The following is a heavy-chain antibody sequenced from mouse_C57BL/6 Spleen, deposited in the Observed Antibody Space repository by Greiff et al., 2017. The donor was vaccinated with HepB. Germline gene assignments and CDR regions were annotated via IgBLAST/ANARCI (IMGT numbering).Heavy chain of an antibody. CDR2: IWSGGST. J-gene: IGHJ1*03. CDR1: GFSLTSYG. V-gene: IGHV2-2*01. Sequence: QVQLKESGPGLVQPSQSLSITCTVSGFSLTSYGVHWVRQSPGKGLEWLGVIWSGGSTDYNAAFISRLSISKDNSKSQVFFKMNSLQADDTAIYYCARLYYGSFWYFDVWGTGTTVTVSS. D-gene: IGHD1-1*01. CDR3: ARLYYGSFWYFDV.